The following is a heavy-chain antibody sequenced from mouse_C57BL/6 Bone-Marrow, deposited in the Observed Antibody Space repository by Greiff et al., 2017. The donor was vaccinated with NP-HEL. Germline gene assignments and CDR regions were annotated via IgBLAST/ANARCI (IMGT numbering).Heavy chain of an antibody. D-gene: IGHD1-1*01. CDR2: IWSGGST. CDR3: ARGRTVVAPMDY. CDR1: GFSLTSYG. Sequence: QVQLQQSGPGLVQPSQSLSITCTVSGFSLTSYGVHWVRQSPGKGLEWLGVIWSGGSTDYNAAFISRLSISKDNSKSQVFLKMNSLQADDTAIYYCARGRTVVAPMDYWGQGTSVTVSS. V-gene: IGHV2-2*01. J-gene: IGHJ4*01.